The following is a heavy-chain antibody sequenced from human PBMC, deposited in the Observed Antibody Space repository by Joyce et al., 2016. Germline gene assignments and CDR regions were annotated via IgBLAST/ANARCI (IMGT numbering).Heavy chain of an antibody. V-gene: IGHV3-72*01. CDR2: TANKINSYTT. D-gene: IGHD4-23*01. CDR1: SDHY. J-gene: IGHJ2*01. CDR3: TRGGGIYHFWYFDL. Sequence: SDHYMEWVRQAPGKGLEWVGRTANKINSYTTEYAASVRGRFTISRDDSKNSLYLQMNSLKTEDTAVYYCTRGGGIYHFWYFDLWGRGTLVTVSS.